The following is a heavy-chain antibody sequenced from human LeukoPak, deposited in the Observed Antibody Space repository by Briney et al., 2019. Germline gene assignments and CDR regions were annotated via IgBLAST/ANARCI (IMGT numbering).Heavy chain of an antibody. D-gene: IGHD3-10*01. CDR2: IYYTGST. J-gene: IGHJ5*02. CDR1: VGSFSSYY. Sequence: SETLSLTCTVSVGSFSSYYGTWIRRPPGKGLEWIGHIYYTGSTNYNSSLKSRVTISVDTSKNQISLKLSSVTAADTALYYCARDYYGSGSIPTWGQGTLVTVSS. V-gene: IGHV4-59*13. CDR3: ARDYYGSGSIPT.